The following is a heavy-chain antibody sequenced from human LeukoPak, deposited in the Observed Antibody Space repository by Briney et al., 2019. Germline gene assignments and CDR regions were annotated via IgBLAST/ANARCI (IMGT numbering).Heavy chain of an antibody. CDR2: ISDSGAGT. J-gene: IGHJ4*02. CDR1: GFTFNSYA. CDR3: AKGSLRSCSGAICCYFDY. V-gene: IGHV3-23*01. Sequence: PGGSLRLSCAASGFTFNSYAMSWVRQAPGKGLEWVSAISDSGAGTYYADSVKGRFTISRDNSKNTLYLQMYSLRAEDTATYYCAKGSLRSCSGAICCYFDYWGQGSLVTVSS. D-gene: IGHD2-2*01.